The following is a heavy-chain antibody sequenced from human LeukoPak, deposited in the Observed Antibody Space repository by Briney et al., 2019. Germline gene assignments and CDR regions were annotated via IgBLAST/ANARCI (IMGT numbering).Heavy chain of an antibody. J-gene: IGHJ4*02. V-gene: IGHV4-38-2*01. CDR1: GGSFSSYY. CDR2: IYHSGST. Sequence: SETLSLTCAVYGGSFSSYYWGWIRQPPGKGLEWIGSIYHSGSTYYNPSLKSRVTISVDTSKNQFSLKLSSVTAADTAVYYCAAAPLGLRYFDWLLSWYFDYWGQGTLVTVSS. D-gene: IGHD3-9*01. CDR3: AAAPLGLRYFDWLLSWYFDY.